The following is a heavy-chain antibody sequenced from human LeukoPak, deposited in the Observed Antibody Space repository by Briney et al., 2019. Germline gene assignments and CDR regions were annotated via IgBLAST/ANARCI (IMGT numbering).Heavy chain of an antibody. D-gene: IGHD3-22*01. CDR1: GYTFTSYY. Sequence: ASVKVSCKASGYTFTSYYMHWVRQAPGQGLEWMGWISAYNGNTNYAQKLQGRVTMTTDTSTSTAYMELRSLRSDDTAVYYCAREVNYYDSSGAGYNWFDPWGQGTLVTVSS. V-gene: IGHV1-18*04. CDR2: ISAYNGNT. CDR3: AREVNYYDSSGAGYNWFDP. J-gene: IGHJ5*02.